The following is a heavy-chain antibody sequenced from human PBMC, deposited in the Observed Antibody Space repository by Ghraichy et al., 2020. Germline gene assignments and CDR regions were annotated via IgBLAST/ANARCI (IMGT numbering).Heavy chain of an antibody. CDR1: GFGFSSYS. CDR2: ISGSANYL. D-gene: IGHD5-12*01. CDR3: AREDSGTNLDY. V-gene: IGHV3-21*01. J-gene: IGHJ4*02. Sequence: GESLNISCAASGFGFSSYSMNWVRQAPGKGLEWVSFISGSANYLDYADSVKGRFTISRDNAKNSLYLQMNSLRAEDTALYYCAREDSGTNLDYWGQGTLVTVSS.